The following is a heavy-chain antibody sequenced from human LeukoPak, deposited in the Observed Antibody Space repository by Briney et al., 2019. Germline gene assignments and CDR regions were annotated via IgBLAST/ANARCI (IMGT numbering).Heavy chain of an antibody. CDR1: GGSISSSSYY. Sequence: PSETLSLTCTVSGGSISSSSYYWGWIRQPPGKGLEWIGSIYYSGSTYYNPSLKSRVTISVDTSKNQFSLKLSSVTAADTAIYYCARLAGDSRNWYWYVDLWGRGKLVTVSS. J-gene: IGHJ2*01. D-gene: IGHD6-13*01. V-gene: IGHV4-39*07. CDR2: IYYSGST. CDR3: ARLAGDSRNWYWYVDL.